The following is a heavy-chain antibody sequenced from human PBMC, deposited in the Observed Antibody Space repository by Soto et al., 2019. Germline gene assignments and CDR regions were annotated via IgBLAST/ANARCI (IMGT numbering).Heavy chain of an antibody. CDR3: ARRYSSGLDF. J-gene: IGHJ4*02. CDR1: GGSINNYY. V-gene: IGHV4-59*08. CDR2: IFYSGGT. Sequence: SETLSLTCTVSGGSINNYYWSWIRQPPGKGLEWIGYIFYSGGTNYNPSLKSRVTISVDTSKNQFSLKLSSVTAADAAVYYCARRYSSGLDFWGQGTLVTVS. D-gene: IGHD6-25*01.